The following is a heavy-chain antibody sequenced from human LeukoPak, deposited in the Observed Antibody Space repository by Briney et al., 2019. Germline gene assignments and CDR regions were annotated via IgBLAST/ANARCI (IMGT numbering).Heavy chain of an antibody. CDR1: GGSISSGGYY. CDR2: IFLSGST. CDR3: AREGRGDSSGYFRRQIDAFDI. J-gene: IGHJ3*02. V-gene: IGHV4-61*08. D-gene: IGHD3-22*01. Sequence: SETLSLTCTVSGGSISSGGYYWSWIRQPPGKGLEWIGYIFLSGSTYYNPSLKSRVTISVDTSKNQFSLKLSSVTAADTAVYYCAREGRGDSSGYFRRQIDAFDIWGQGTMVTVSS.